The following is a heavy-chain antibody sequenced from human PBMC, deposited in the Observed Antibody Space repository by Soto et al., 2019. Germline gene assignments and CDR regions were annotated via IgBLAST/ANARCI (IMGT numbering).Heavy chain of an antibody. D-gene: IGHD6-13*01. CDR3: ARDSSIAAAGTESSYYYYYMDV. CDR1: GFTFSSYS. CDR2: ISSSSSYI. V-gene: IGHV3-21*01. J-gene: IGHJ6*03. Sequence: GGSLRLSCAASGFTFSSYSMNWVRQAPGKGLEWVSSISSSSSYIYYADSVKGRFTISRDNAKNSLYLQMNSLRAEDTAVYYCARDSSIAAAGTESSYYYYYMDVWGKGTTVTVSS.